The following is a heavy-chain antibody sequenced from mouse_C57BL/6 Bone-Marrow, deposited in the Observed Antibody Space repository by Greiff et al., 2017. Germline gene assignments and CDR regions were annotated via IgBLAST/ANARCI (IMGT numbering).Heavy chain of an antibody. CDR3: SSSDGNYFDF. J-gene: IGHJ2*01. CDR2: IDPEIGDT. CDR1: GFNIKDDY. Sequence: VQLQQSGAELVRPGASVKLSCTASGFNIKDDYIHWVTQRPEQGLEWIGWIDPEIGDTEYASKFQGKAPITSDTSSNTAYLQLSSLTSEDTAVYYCSSSDGNYFDFWGQGTPLTVAS. D-gene: IGHD2-1*01. V-gene: IGHV14-4*01.